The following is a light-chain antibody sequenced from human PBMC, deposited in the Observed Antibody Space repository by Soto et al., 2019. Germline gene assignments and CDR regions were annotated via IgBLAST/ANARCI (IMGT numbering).Light chain of an antibody. J-gene: IGKJ2*01. CDR3: QQYGTSSLYT. V-gene: IGKV3-20*01. Sequence: EIMLTQSPGTLSLSPGERATLSCRASQSVSSNRLAWYQQKPGQAPRLLIYGVFTRATGIPDRFSGSGSGTDFTLTISRLEPEDFAVYHCQQYGTSSLYTFGQGTKLEIK. CDR1: QSVSSNR. CDR2: GVF.